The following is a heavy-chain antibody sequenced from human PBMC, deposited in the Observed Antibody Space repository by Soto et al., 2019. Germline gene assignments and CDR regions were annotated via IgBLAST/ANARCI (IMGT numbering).Heavy chain of an antibody. J-gene: IGHJ6*04. V-gene: IGHV3-66*01. CDR1: GFSVSSKY. CDR3: TRDDVHFNGDRYYGVPMDV. D-gene: IGHD2-8*01. Sequence: EVQLVESGGDLVQHGGSLRLSCAASGFSVSSKYMSWVRQAPGKGLEWVSLIQSGGTTYYAGSVKSRFTISRDYSENTLFLQMNSLRVEDTAVYYCTRDDVHFNGDRYYGVPMDVSGKGTTVTVSA. CDR2: IQSGGTT.